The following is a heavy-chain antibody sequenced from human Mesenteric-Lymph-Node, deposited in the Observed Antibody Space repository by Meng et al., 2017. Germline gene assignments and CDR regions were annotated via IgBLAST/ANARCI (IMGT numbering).Heavy chain of an antibody. V-gene: IGHV4-30-4*01. CDR3: ARGPTTYFDY. D-gene: IGHD4-17*01. CDR1: GGSISSGDYY. Sequence: LQGAGPGMVKPSETLSLTRTVAGGSISSGDYYWSGIRQPPGKGLEWIGYIYYSGSTYYNPSLKSRVTISVDTSKNQFSLKLSSVTAADTAVYYCARGPTTYFDYWGQGTLVTVSS. J-gene: IGHJ4*02. CDR2: IYYSGST.